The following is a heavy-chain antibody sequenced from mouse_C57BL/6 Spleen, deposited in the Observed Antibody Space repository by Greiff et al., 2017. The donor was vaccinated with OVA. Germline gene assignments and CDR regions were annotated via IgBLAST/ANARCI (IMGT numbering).Heavy chain of an antibody. CDR2: INPNNGGT. CDR3: ARWGGPVRFDV. V-gene: IGHV1-18*01. CDR1: GYTFTDYN. Sequence: VQLQQSGPELVKPGASVKIPCKASGYTFTDYNMDWVKQSHGKSLEWIGDINPNNGGTIYNQKFKGKATLTVDKSSSTAYMELRSLTSEDTAVYYCARWGGPVRFDVWGTGTTVTVSS. J-gene: IGHJ1*03.